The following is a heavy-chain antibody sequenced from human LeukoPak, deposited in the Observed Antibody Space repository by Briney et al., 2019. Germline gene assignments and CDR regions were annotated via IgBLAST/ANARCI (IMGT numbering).Heavy chain of an antibody. CDR2: IYYSGST. CDR3: ARDRVYNWFDP. CDR1: GGSISSGDYY. Sequence: SQTLSLTCTVSGGSISSGDYYWSWIRQPPGKGLEWIGYIYYSGSTYYNPSLKSRLTIPVDTSKNQFSLKLSSVTAADTAVYYCARDRVYNWFDPWGQGTLVTVSS. J-gene: IGHJ5*02. V-gene: IGHV4-30-4*08.